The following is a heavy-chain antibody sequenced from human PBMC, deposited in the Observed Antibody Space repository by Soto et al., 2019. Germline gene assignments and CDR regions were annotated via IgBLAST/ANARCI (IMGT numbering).Heavy chain of an antibody. CDR3: ANSYSSSWYYYYYGMDV. V-gene: IGHV3-30*18. J-gene: IGHJ6*02. CDR2: ISYEGSNK. D-gene: IGHD6-13*01. Sequence: VTLSCAASGFTYSHSGMHLVSQPPANGLAWVAVISYEGSNKYYAESVRGRFNISRDNSKKAMYLQMNSXRAEDTAVYYCANSYSSSWYYYYYGMDVWDQGTTVTVCS. CDR1: GFTYSHSG.